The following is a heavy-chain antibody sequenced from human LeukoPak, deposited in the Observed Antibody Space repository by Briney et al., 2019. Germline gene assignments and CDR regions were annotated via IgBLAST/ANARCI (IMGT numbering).Heavy chain of an antibody. V-gene: IGHV3-66*01. CDR2: IYSGGST. J-gene: IGHJ4*02. D-gene: IGHD6-19*01. CDR3: ANMVYSSGWYAKERENLDY. CDR1: GFTVSSNY. Sequence: PGGSLRLSCAASGFTVSSNYMSWVRQAPGKGLEWVSVIYSGGSTYYADSVKGRFTISRDNSKNTLYLQMNGLRAEDTAVYYCANMVYSSGWYAKERENLDYWGQGTLVTVSS.